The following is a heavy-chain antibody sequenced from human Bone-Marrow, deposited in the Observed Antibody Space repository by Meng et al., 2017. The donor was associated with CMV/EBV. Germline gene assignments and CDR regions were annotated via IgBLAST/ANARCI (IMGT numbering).Heavy chain of an antibody. CDR3: ARDVMATT. CDR1: GGNFNGYS. Sequence: SVKVSCKSSGGNFNGYSISWVRQAPGQGLEWMGRILPVLDLTNYSQKFQGRVTITADKDTTTAYLELRGLTSDDTAVYYCARDVMATTWGQGTLVTFSS. CDR2: ILPVLDLT. V-gene: IGHV1-69*04. D-gene: IGHD5-24*01. J-gene: IGHJ5*02.